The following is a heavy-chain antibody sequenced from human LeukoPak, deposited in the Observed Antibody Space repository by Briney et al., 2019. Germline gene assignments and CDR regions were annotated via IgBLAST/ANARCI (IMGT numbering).Heavy chain of an antibody. J-gene: IGHJ4*02. D-gene: IGHD1-14*01. CDR3: AKVRAANRLNFGY. CDR2: NSGSGGNT. V-gene: IGHV3-23*01. CDR1: GFPFSSYA. Sequence: GGSLRLSCAASGFPFSSYAMRWVRQSPGKGREWVSVNSGSGGNTHYAHSEKRLLTISRDNSENTVYLQMNSLRSEDTAVYFCAKVRAANRLNFGYWGQGTLVTVSS.